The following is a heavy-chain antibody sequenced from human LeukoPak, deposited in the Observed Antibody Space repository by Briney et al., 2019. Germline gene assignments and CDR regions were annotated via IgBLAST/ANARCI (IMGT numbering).Heavy chain of an antibody. Sequence: SETLSLTCTVSGGSINSSSYYWGWFRQPPGQGLEWIAYIYYKGFTQYTPSLRSRVTISGDTSKNQFSLTLSSVTAADTAVYYCARIGREPRPNWFDPWGQGTLVIVSS. CDR2: IYYKGFT. CDR3: ARIGREPRPNWFDP. V-gene: IGHV4-39*07. CDR1: GGSINSSSYY. D-gene: IGHD1-14*01. J-gene: IGHJ5*02.